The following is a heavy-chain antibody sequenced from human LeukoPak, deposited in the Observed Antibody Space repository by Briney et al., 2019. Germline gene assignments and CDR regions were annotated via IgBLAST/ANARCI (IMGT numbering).Heavy chain of an antibody. Sequence: GGSLRLSCAASGFTLSSYWMHWVRQAPGKGLVWVSRINRDGGSTNYADSVKGRFTISRDTAKNTLYLQMNGLSPEDTAVYYCGRDGHFYGMDVWGQGTPVTVSS. CDR1: GFTLSSYW. CDR2: INRDGGST. V-gene: IGHV3-74*01. J-gene: IGHJ6*02. CDR3: GRDGHFYGMDV.